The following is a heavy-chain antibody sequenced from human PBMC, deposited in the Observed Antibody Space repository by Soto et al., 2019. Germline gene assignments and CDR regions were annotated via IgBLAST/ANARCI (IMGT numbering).Heavy chain of an antibody. CDR3: ARGGGWTIFGVEGMDV. V-gene: IGHV1-2*04. CDR1: GYSFTGYY. Sequence: SLKGSCKASGYSFTGYYMHRVRQATGQGPEWMGWINPKSGGTNYAQKFQGWVTMTSDTSISTAYMELSRLRSEDTAVYYCARGGGWTIFGVEGMDVWGEGTTVTVSS. J-gene: IGHJ6*04. D-gene: IGHD3-3*01. CDR2: INPKSGGT.